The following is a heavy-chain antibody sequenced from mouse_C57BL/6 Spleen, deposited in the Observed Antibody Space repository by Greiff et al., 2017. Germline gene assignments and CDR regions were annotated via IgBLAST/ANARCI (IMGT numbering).Heavy chain of an antibody. CDR2: INPSSGYT. D-gene: IGHD3-2*02. CDR1: GYTFTSYT. Sequence: VKLMESGAELARPGASVKMSCKASGYTFTSYTMHWVKQRPGQGLEWIGYINPSSGYTKYNQKFKDKATLTADKSSSTAYMQLSSLTSEDSAVYYGENALGSSDSYAMDYRGQGTSVTVAS. J-gene: IGHJ4*01. V-gene: IGHV1-4*01. CDR3: ENALGSSDSYAMDY.